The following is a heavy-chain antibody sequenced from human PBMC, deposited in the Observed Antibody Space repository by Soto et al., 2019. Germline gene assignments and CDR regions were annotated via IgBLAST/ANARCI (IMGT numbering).Heavy chain of an antibody. J-gene: IGHJ6*02. Sequence: QITLKESGPTLVKPTQTLTLTCTFSGLSLSATGVDVGWIRQPPGKALEWLALIYWDDDKRYSPSLKSRLTITKDTSKNQVVLTMTNMDPVDTATYYCVQSRCGGDCLQSYSSHSYYGLDVWGQGTTVTVSS. D-gene: IGHD2-21*02. CDR2: IYWDDDK. V-gene: IGHV2-5*02. CDR1: GLSLSATGVD. CDR3: VQSRCGGDCLQSYSSHSYYGLDV.